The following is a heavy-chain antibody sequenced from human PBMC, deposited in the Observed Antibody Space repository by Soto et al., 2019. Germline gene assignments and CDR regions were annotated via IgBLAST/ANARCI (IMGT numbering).Heavy chain of an antibody. J-gene: IGHJ4*02. CDR3: AKGRGGSGSLTPRVDF. D-gene: IGHD3-10*01. V-gene: IGHV3-23*01. Sequence: EVQLLESGGGLVQPGGSLRLPCAASGFTFNNYAMTWVRQAPGKGLEWVSAIGGGGDTTSYADSLKARFTVSRDGSKNTLYLQMSSLRAEDTALYYCAKGRGGSGSLTPRVDFWGQGTLVTVSS. CDR1: GFTFNNYA. CDR2: IGGGGDTT.